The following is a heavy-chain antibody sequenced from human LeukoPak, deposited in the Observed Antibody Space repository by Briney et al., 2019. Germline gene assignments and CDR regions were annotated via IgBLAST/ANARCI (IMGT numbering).Heavy chain of an antibody. CDR2: INSDGSST. CDR3: ARDVVVVVAADSYYYGMDV. CDR1: GFTFSSYW. J-gene: IGHJ6*02. V-gene: IGHV3-74*01. D-gene: IGHD2-15*01. Sequence: TGGSLRLSCAASGFTFSSYWMHWVRQASGKGLVWVSRINSDGSSTSYADSVKGRFTISRDNAKNTLYLQMNSLRAEDTAVYYCARDVVVVVAADSYYYGMDVWGQGTTVTVSS.